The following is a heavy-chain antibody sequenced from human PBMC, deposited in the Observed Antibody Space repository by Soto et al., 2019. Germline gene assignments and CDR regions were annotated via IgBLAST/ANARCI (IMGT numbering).Heavy chain of an antibody. D-gene: IGHD1-1*01. CDR1: GGSISSGDYY. J-gene: IGHJ4*02. V-gene: IGHV4-30-4*01. CDR2: IYYRGST. Sequence: QVQLQESGPGLVKPSQTLSITCTVSGGSISSGDYYWSWIRQPPGKGLEWIGYIYYRGSTYYNPSSRTPVIISVDTSKNQFTLKLLSVTAADTEEYYWARGYWNRRPFDDWGEGTMVTDS. CDR3: ARGYWNRRPFDD.